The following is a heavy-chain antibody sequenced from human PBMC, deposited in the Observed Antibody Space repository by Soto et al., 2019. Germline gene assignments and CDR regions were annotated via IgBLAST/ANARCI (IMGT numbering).Heavy chain of an antibody. CDR2: ISYDGSNK. J-gene: IGHJ6*02. CDR3: AKEVGYYRYYGMDV. V-gene: IGHV3-30*18. Sequence: GGSLRLSGAASGFTFSSYGMHWVRQAPGKGLEWVAVISYDGSNKYYADSVKGRFTISRDNSKNTLYLQMNSLRAEDTAVYYCAKEVGYYRYYGMDVWGQGTTVTVSS. D-gene: IGHD3-3*01. CDR1: GFTFSSYG.